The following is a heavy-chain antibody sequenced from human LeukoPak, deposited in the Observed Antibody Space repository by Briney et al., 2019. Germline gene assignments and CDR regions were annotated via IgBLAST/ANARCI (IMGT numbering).Heavy chain of an antibody. V-gene: IGHV6-1*01. CDR3: AHATGYLVH. CDR1: GDSVSSDTAA. Sequence: SQTLSLTCAISGDSVSSDTAAWNWIRQSPSRGLEWLGRTYYRSKWYNEYAVSVKSRIRVNPDTSKNQLSLQLNSVTPEDTAVYYCAHATGYLVHWGQGTLVTVSS. CDR2: TYYRSKWYN. D-gene: IGHD1-1*01. J-gene: IGHJ4*02.